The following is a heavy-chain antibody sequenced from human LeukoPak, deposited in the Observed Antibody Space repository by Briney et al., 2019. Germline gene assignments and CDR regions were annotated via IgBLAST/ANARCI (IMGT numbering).Heavy chain of an antibody. CDR2: INPSGGSP. D-gene: IGHD3-22*01. CDR1: GYTFTGYY. V-gene: IGHV1-46*01. CDR3: ARHYYDGGGY. Sequence: ASVKVSCKASGYTFTGYYIHWVRQAPGHGLEWMGVINPSGGSPTYAQKFQGRVTMTRETSTSTVYMELSSLRSEDTAVYYCARHYYDGGGYWGQGALVTVSS. J-gene: IGHJ4*02.